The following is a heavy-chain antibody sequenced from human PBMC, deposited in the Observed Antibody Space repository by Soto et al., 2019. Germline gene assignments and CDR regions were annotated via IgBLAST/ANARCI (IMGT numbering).Heavy chain of an antibody. CDR3: ARTRYYDFWSGYYKPLDDAFDI. Sequence: VGSLRLSCAASGLTVSSNYMSWVRQAPGKGLEWVSVIYSGGSTYYADSVKGRFTISRHNSKNTLYLQMNSLRAEDTAVYYCARTRYYDFWSGYYKPLDDAFDIWGQGTMVTVSS. V-gene: IGHV3-53*04. CDR1: GLTVSSNY. CDR2: IYSGGST. D-gene: IGHD3-3*01. J-gene: IGHJ3*02.